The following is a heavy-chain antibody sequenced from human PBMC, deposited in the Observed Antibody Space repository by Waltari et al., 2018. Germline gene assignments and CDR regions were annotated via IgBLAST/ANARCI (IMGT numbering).Heavy chain of an antibody. CDR3: ARVAYSDFWSDYSSRPSFDY. CDR1: GYYISSNYF. CDR2: IFHSGGT. V-gene: IGHV4-38-2*02. Sequence: QVELQESGPGLVKPSETLSLTCKVSGYYISSNYFWGWIRQPPGKGPEWIGSIFHSGGTVYNPSVKSRVTISVDTSKNQFSLKLISVTAADTAVYYCARVAYSDFWSDYSSRPSFDYWGPGTLVTVSS. J-gene: IGHJ4*02. D-gene: IGHD3-3*01.